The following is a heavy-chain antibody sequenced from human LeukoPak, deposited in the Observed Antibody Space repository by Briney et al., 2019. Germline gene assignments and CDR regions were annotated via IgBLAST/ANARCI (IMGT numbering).Heavy chain of an antibody. D-gene: IGHD6-6*01. V-gene: IGHV1-69*05. CDR3: ARDHVISQKQLGFFDY. CDR1: GGTFSSYA. CDR2: IIPIFGTA. Sequence: SVKVSCKASGGTFSSYAISWVRQAPGQGLEWMGGIIPIFGTANYAQKFQGRVTITTDGSTSTAYMELSSLRSEDTAVYYCARDHVISQKQLGFFDYWGQGTLVTVSS. J-gene: IGHJ4*02.